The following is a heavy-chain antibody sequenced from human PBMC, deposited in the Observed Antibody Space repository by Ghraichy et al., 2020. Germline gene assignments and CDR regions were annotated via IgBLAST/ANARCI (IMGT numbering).Heavy chain of an antibody. J-gene: IGHJ4*02. CDR2: IKYDGSAE. V-gene: IGHV3-7*01. D-gene: IGHD2-21*02. CDR1: GFAYNSYW. CDR3: ARGWGRFDY. Sequence: GGSLRLSCAASGFAYNSYWMNWVRQAPGKGLEWVAYIKYDGSAEYYVDSVKGCFAISRDNAKNSLFLQMNSLRAEDTAVYYCARGWGRFDYWGQGTLVTVSS.